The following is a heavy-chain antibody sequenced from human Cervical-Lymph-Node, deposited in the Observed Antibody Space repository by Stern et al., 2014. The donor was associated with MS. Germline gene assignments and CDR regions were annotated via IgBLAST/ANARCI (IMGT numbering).Heavy chain of an antibody. CDR1: GGSFNNHA. D-gene: IGHD1-26*01. V-gene: IGHV1-69*12. Sequence: QDQLVQSGGEVKKPGSSVKVSCMASGGSFNNHAVNWVRQAPGQGLEWMGGIIHIFGAPDYAQKFQGRVTITADESTSTVYMEFSSLRSEDTAMYYCAKGRGSYWFFDLWGRGTLVIVSS. CDR2: IIHIFGAP. J-gene: IGHJ2*01. CDR3: AKGRGSYWFFDL.